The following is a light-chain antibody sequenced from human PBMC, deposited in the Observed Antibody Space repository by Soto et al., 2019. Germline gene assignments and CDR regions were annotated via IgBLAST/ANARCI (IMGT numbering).Light chain of an antibody. CDR3: AAWDDSLSGGV. CDR2: RNN. J-gene: IGLJ3*02. V-gene: IGLV1-47*01. CDR1: SSNIGSNF. Sequence: QSVLTQPPSVSGTPGQRVTISCSGSSSNIGSNFVYWYQQLPGTAPKLLIYRNNQRPSGVPDRFSGSKSATSASLAISGLRSEDEADYYCAAWDDSLSGGVFGGGTQLTVL.